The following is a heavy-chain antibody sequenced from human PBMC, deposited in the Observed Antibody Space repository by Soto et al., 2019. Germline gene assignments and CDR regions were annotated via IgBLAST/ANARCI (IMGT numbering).Heavy chain of an antibody. Sequence: SETLSLTCAVYGGSFSGYYWSWIRQPPGKGLEWIGEINHSGSTNYNPSLKSRVTISVDTSKNQFSLKLSSVTAADTAVYYCAGGLAAAGTGYYFDYWGQGTLVTVSS. CDR3: AGGLAAAGTGYYFDY. CDR1: GGSFSGYY. V-gene: IGHV4-34*01. D-gene: IGHD6-13*01. CDR2: INHSGST. J-gene: IGHJ4*02.